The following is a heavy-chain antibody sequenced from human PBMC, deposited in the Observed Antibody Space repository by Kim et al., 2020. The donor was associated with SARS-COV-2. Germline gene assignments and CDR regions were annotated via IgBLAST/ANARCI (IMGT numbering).Heavy chain of an antibody. D-gene: IGHD3-10*01. Sequence: SETLSLTCTVSGGSISSYYWSWIRQPPGKGLDLIGYIYYSGSTNYNPSLKSRVTISVDTSKNQFSLKLSSVTAVDTAVYYCARHSPGYYGSGSAFDYWGQGTLVTVSS. J-gene: IGHJ4*02. CDR3: ARHSPGYYGSGSAFDY. CDR2: IYYSGST. V-gene: IGHV4-59*08. CDR1: GGSISSYY.